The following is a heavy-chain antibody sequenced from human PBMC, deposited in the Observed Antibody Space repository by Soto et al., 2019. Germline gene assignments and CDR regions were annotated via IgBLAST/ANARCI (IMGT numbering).Heavy chain of an antibody. CDR2: TYYRSKWYN. Sequence: SQTLSLTCAISGDSVSSNSAAWNWIRQYPSRGLEWLGRTYYRSKWYNEYAVSVKSRITINPDTSKNPFYLQLNSVTPEDTAVYYCARVAIVGDLSSTFDYWGQGTLVTVSS. V-gene: IGHV6-1*01. CDR1: GDSVSSNSAA. J-gene: IGHJ4*02. CDR3: ARVAIVGDLSSTFDY. D-gene: IGHD3-16*01.